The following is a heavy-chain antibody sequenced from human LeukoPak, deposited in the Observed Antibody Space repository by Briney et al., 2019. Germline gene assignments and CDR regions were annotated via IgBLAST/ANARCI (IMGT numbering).Heavy chain of an antibody. Sequence: GASVKVSCKTSGYTFSDYYMHWVRQAPGKGLEWMGRVDPEDGETRYAEKFQGRVTITADTSTDTAYMEVSSLRTEDTAVYYCATSDNYSGDNLLMDVWGKGTTVTVSS. CDR1: GYTFSDYY. CDR3: ATSDNYSGDNLLMDV. J-gene: IGHJ6*04. D-gene: IGHD5-24*01. CDR2: VDPEDGET. V-gene: IGHV1-69-2*01.